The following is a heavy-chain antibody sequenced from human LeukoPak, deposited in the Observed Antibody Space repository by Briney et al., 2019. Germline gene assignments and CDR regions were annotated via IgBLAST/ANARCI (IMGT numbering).Heavy chain of an antibody. D-gene: IGHD3-10*01. V-gene: IGHV1-24*01. CDR1: GYTLTELS. J-gene: IGHJ6*02. CDR3: AREMGAVSRGGGGEVRGVKDLYYYYGMDV. Sequence: ASVKVSCKVSGYTLTELSMHWVRQAPGKGLEWMGGFDPEDGETIYAQKFQGRVTMTEDTSTDTAYMELSSLRYEDTALYYCAREMGAVSRGGGGEVRGVKDLYYYYGMDVWGQGTTVTVSS. CDR2: FDPEDGET.